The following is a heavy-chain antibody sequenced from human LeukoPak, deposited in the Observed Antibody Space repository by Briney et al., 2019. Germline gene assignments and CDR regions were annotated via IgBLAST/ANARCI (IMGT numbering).Heavy chain of an antibody. Sequence: SETLSLTCTVPGGSISSGGYYWSWIRQHPGKGLEWIGYIYYSGSTYYNPSLKSRVTISVDTSKNQFSLKLSSVTAADTAVYYCAREARYCSSTSCSFDAFDTWGQGTMVTVSS. J-gene: IGHJ3*02. CDR2: IYYSGST. CDR1: GGSISSGGYY. D-gene: IGHD2-2*01. V-gene: IGHV4-31*03. CDR3: AREARYCSSTSCSFDAFDT.